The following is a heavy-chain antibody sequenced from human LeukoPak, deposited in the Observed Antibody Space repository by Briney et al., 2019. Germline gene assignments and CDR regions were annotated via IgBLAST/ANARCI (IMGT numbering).Heavy chain of an antibody. CDR3: YSDYAGAFDI. D-gene: IGHD4/OR15-4a*01. CDR1: GGSISSGAYY. CDR2: IYYSGNA. V-gene: IGHV4-30-4*08. J-gene: IGHJ3*02. Sequence: SETLSLTCTVSGGSISSGAYYWSWIRQPPGKDLEWIGYIYYSGNAYYNPSLKTRVTISVDTSKNQFSLRLNSVTAADTAVYYCYSDYAGAFDIWGQGTMVTVSS.